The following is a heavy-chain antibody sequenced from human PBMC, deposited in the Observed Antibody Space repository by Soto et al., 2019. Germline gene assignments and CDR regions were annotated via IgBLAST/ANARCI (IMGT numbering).Heavy chain of an antibody. V-gene: IGHV3-23*01. CDR3: AKARDSSGYYFLVDY. J-gene: IGHJ4*02. CDR2: ISGSGGST. CDR1: GFTFSSYA. D-gene: IGHD3-22*01. Sequence: GGSLRLSCAASGFTFSSYAMSWVRQAPGKGLEWVSAISGSGGSTYYADSVKGRFTISRDNSKNTLYLQMNSLRAEDTAVYYCAKARDSSGYYFLVDYWGQGTLVTVSS.